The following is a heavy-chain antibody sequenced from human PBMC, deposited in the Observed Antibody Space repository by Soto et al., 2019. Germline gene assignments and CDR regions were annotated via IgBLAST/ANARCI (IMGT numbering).Heavy chain of an antibody. CDR2: FDPETGAT. CDR3: GRGRSGQIVVFY. J-gene: IGHJ4*02. V-gene: IGHV1-24*01. CDR1: GYTLTELS. D-gene: IGHD5-12*01. Sequence: ASVKVSCKVSGYTLTELSMHWVRQAPGKGLEWMGGFDPETGATRYAQKFRGRVTMTRDMSITTVYMELNNLSPDDTAVYYCGRGRSGQIVVFYWGQGTPVTVSS.